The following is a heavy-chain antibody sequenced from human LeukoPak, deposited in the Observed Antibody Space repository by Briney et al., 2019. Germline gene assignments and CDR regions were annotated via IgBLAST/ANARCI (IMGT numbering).Heavy chain of an antibody. CDR3: AGKLGEDALDI. CDR1: RGSINSGDYY. CDR2: IYYNGDT. J-gene: IGHJ3*02. Sequence: SQTLSLTCIISRGSINSGDYYWSWIRQPPGKGLEWIGYIYYNGDTFYNPSLKSRVFISVDTSRNRFSLKMSSVTAADTAVYFCAGKLGEDALDIWGQGTWSPSLQ. D-gene: IGHD7-27*01. V-gene: IGHV4-30-4*08.